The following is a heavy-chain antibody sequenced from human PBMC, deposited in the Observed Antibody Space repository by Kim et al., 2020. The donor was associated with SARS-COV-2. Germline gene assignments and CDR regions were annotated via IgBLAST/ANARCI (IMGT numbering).Heavy chain of an antibody. CDR2: IKQDGSEK. CDR3: ARFEGHIVVVPAATNYYYGMDV. CDR1: GFTFSSYW. V-gene: IGHV3-7*03. Sequence: GGSLRLSCAASGFTFSSYWMSWVRQAPGKGLEWVANIKQDGSEKYYVDSVKGRFTISRDNAKNSLYLQMNSLRAEDTAVYYCARFEGHIVVVPAATNYYYGMDVWGQGTTVTVSS. J-gene: IGHJ6*02. D-gene: IGHD2-2*01.